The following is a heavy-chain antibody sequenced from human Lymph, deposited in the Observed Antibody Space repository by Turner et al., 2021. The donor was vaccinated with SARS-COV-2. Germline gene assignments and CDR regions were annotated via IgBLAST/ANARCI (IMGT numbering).Heavy chain of an antibody. D-gene: IGHD1-20*01. V-gene: IGHV1-69*10. CDR2: IIPRLDIA. Sequence: QVQLLQSGAEVKKPGSSVTVSCKASGGTFSSYAISLVRQAPGQGLERMGGIIPRLDIANAEQKFQGRVMITEAKSTSTAYMELSSLRSEDTAVYCCARDVTGPLGYWGQGTLVTVSS. CDR3: ARDVTGPLGY. CDR1: GGTFSSYA. J-gene: IGHJ4*02.